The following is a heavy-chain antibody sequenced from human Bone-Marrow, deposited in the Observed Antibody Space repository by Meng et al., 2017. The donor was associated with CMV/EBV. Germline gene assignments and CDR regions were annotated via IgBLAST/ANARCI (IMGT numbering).Heavy chain of an antibody. V-gene: IGHV3-7*01. CDR1: GFTFSSYW. Sequence: GGSLRLSCAASGFTFSSYWMSWVRQAPGKGLEWVANIKQDGSEKYYVDSVKGRFTISRDNAKNSLYLQMNSLRAEDTAVYYCASNNDFWSGFLDYWGQGTLVTVSS. J-gene: IGHJ4*02. D-gene: IGHD3-3*01. CDR3: ASNNDFWSGFLDY. CDR2: IKQDGSEK.